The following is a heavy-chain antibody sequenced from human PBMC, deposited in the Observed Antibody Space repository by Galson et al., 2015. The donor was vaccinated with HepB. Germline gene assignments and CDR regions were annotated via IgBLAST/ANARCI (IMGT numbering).Heavy chain of an antibody. Sequence: SVKVSCKASGGTFSSYTISWVRQAPGQGLEWMGRIIPILGIANYAQKFQGRVTITADKSTSTAYMELSSLRSEDTAVYYCARDGSYGVYYFDYWGQGTLVTVSS. V-gene: IGHV1-69*04. CDR1: GGTFSSYT. J-gene: IGHJ4*02. D-gene: IGHD5-18*01. CDR3: ARDGSYGVYYFDY. CDR2: IIPILGIA.